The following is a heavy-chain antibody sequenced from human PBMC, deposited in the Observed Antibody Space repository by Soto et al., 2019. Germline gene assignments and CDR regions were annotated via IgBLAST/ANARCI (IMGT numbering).Heavy chain of an antibody. J-gene: IGHJ3*02. CDR1: GYTLTELS. Sequence: ASVKVSCKVSGYTLTELSMHWLRQSPGKGLEWMGGFDPEDGETIYAQKFQGRVTMTEDTSTDTAYMELSSLRSEDTAVYYCATDHDYYDSSGYYLYAFDIWGQGTMVTVSS. V-gene: IGHV1-24*01. CDR3: ATDHDYYDSSGYYLYAFDI. D-gene: IGHD3-22*01. CDR2: FDPEDGET.